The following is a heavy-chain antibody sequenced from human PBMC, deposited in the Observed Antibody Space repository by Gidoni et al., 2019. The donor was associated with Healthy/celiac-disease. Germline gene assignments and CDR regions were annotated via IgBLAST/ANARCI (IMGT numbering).Heavy chain of an antibody. Sequence: EVQLVESGGGLVQPGGSLRLSCAASGFTFSSYWMSWVRQAPGKGLGLVANIKQDGSDKYYVDAVKGRFTISRDNAKNSLYLQMNSLRAEDTAVYYCARDRGGSYYYWGQGTLVTVSS. CDR3: ARDRGGSYYY. CDR2: IKQDGSDK. V-gene: IGHV3-7*05. D-gene: IGHD1-26*01. CDR1: GFTFSSYW. J-gene: IGHJ4*02.